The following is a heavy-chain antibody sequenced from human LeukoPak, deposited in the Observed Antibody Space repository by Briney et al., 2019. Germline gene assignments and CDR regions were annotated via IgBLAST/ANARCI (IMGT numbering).Heavy chain of an antibody. CDR1: GFTFSSYW. Sequence: GGSLRLSCVASGFTFSSYWMSWVRQAPGKGLEWVANIKEDGTQSIYVDSVKGRFTISGDNAKNSLYLQVNSLRAEETAVYYCARLRPYSSTWYAYYGMDVWGQGTTVTVSS. CDR2: IKEDGTQS. V-gene: IGHV3-7*04. CDR3: ARLRPYSSTWYAYYGMDV. D-gene: IGHD6-13*01. J-gene: IGHJ6*02.